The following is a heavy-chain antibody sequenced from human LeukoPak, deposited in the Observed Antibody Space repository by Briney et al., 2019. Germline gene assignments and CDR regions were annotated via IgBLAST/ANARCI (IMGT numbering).Heavy chain of an antibody. V-gene: IGHV4-34*01. Sequence: PSETLSLTCAVYGGSFSGYYWSWIRQPPGKGLEWIGEINHSGSTNYNPSLKSRVTISVDTSKNQFSLKLSSVIAADTAVYYCARAMYYDFWSGYYPRKYYFDYWGQGTLVTVSS. CDR2: INHSGST. CDR1: GGSFSGYY. CDR3: ARAMYYDFWSGYYPRKYYFDY. J-gene: IGHJ4*02. D-gene: IGHD3-3*01.